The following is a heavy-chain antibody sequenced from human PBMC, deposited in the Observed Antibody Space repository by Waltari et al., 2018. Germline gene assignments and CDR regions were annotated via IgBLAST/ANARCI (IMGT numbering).Heavy chain of an antibody. J-gene: IGHJ4*02. Sequence: VQLVQSGAEVKKPGASVKVSCKASGYTFTGYYMHWVRQAPGQGVEWMGVIKPNRGCTNYAQKFQGRGTMTRCTSISSADMELSRLRSDDTAVYYCARGVDTAMVPSDYWGQGTLVTVSS. CDR1: GYTFTGYY. CDR2: IKPNRGCT. V-gene: IGHV1-2*02. CDR3: ARGVDTAMVPSDY. D-gene: IGHD5-18*01.